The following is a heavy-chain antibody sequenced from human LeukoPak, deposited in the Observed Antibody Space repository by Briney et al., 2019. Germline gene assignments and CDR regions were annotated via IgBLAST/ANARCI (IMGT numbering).Heavy chain of an antibody. V-gene: IGHV3-7*01. J-gene: IGHJ4*02. D-gene: IGHD3-10*01. CDR1: GFTFSSYS. Sequence: QPGGSLRLSCAASGFTFSSYSMNWVRQAPGKGLEWVANIKQDGSEKYYVASVKGRFTISRDNAKNSLYLQMNSLKAEDTAVYYCARGGSLWGQGTLVTVSS. CDR3: ARGGSL. CDR2: IKQDGSEK.